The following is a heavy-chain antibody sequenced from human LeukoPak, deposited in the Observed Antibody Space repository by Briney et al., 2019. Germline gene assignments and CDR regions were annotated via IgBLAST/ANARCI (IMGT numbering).Heavy chain of an antibody. CDR1: GFPFSSFA. J-gene: IGHJ3*02. Sequence: GGSLRLSCAASGFPFSSFAMHWVRQAPGRGLEWVSFIRFDGSNKYYADSVKGRFTISRDNSNNTLNLQMNSLRAEDTAVYYCARALNGFDIWGPGTLVTVSS. V-gene: IGHV3-30*02. CDR2: IRFDGSNK. CDR3: ARALNGFDI.